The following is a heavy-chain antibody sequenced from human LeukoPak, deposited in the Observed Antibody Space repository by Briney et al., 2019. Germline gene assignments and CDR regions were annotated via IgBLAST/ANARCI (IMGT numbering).Heavy chain of an antibody. CDR1: GFTFSSYA. V-gene: IGHV3-7*01. CDR2: IKHDGSEK. J-gene: IGHJ4*02. CDR3: ARLITVFGVVMK. Sequence: GGSLRLSCAASGFTFSSYAMSWVRQAPGKGLEWVANIKHDGSEKYYVDSVKGRFTISRDNAKNSLYLQMNSLGAEDTAVYYCARLITVFGVVMKWGQGTLVTVSS. D-gene: IGHD3-3*01.